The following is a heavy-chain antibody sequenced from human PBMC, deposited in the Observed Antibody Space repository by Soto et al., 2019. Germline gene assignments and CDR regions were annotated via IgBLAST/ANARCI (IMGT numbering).Heavy chain of an antibody. CDR2: INHSGST. CDR3: ARGRGEVDGQYGMDV. CDR1: GGSFSGYY. Sequence: SETLSLTCAVYGGSFSGYYWSWIRQPPGKGLEWIGEINHSGSTNYNPSLKSRVTISVDTSKNQFSLKLSSVTAADTAVYYCARGRGEVDGQYGMDVWGQGTTVTVSS. D-gene: IGHD6-19*01. J-gene: IGHJ6*02. V-gene: IGHV4-34*01.